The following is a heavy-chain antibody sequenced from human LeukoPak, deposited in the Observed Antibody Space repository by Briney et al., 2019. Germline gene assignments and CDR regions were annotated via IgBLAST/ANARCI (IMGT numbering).Heavy chain of an antibody. CDR1: GYSFTNYW. V-gene: IGHV5-51*01. CDR2: IYPGDSDT. J-gene: IGHJ4*02. CDR3: ARRTSDSWNFDS. Sequence: GESLKIFCKGSGYSFTNYWIGWVRQMPGEGLEWVGLIYPGDSDTRYSPSFQGQVTISADKSIRTAYLQWSSLKASDTAMYYCARRTSDSWNFDSWGQGTLVTASS. D-gene: IGHD6-13*01.